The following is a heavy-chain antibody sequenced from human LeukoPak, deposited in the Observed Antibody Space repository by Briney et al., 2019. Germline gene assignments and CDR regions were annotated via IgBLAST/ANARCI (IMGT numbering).Heavy chain of an antibody. J-gene: IGHJ4*02. Sequence: ASVKVSCKASRYTFTGHAMNWVRQAPGQGPEWMGYINTKTGKPTYAQGFTGRFVFSLDTSVSTAYLQISSLKPEDTGVYYCAKGGWVAVTGMDSWGQGTLVTVSS. CDR1: RYTFTGHA. D-gene: IGHD6-19*01. CDR3: AKGGWVAVTGMDS. V-gene: IGHV7-4-1*02. CDR2: INTKTGKP.